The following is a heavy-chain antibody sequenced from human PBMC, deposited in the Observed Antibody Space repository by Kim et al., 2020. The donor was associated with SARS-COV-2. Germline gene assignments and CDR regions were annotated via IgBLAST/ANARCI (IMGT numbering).Heavy chain of an antibody. Sequence: GGSLRLSCAASGFTFSSYWMSWVRQAPGKGLEWVANIKQDGSEKYYVDSVKGRFTISRDNAKNSLYLQMNSLRAEDTAVYYCARVDLGLGEFLEYWGQGTLVTVSS. D-gene: IGHD3-10*01. CDR1: GFTFSSYW. V-gene: IGHV3-7*01. J-gene: IGHJ4*02. CDR2: IKQDGSEK. CDR3: ARVDLGLGEFLEY.